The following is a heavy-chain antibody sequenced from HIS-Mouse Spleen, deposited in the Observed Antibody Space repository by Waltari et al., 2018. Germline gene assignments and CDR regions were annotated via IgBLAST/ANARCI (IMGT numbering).Heavy chain of an antibody. CDR3: ARAEGPALGLLFAFDY. V-gene: IGHV1-2*02. Sequence: QVQLVQSGAEVKKPGASVKVSCKASGYTFTGHYMHGVRPAPGQGLAWMGWINPNSGSTNNAQKFQGRVTMTRDTSISTAYMELSRLRSDDTAVYYCARAEGPALGLLFAFDYWGQGTLVTVSS. D-gene: IGHD2-21*01. CDR2: INPNSGST. J-gene: IGHJ4*02. CDR1: GYTFTGHY.